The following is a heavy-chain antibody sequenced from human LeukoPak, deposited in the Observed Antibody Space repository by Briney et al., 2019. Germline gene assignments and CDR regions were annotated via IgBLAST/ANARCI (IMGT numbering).Heavy chain of an antibody. D-gene: IGHD3-16*01. V-gene: IGHV5-51*01. CDR2: IYPGDSDT. CDR3: ARRAMITFGGTQYYFDY. CDR1: GYSFTTYW. J-gene: IGHJ4*02. Sequence: GESLKISCEGSGYSFTTYWIGWVRQMPGKGLEWMGIIYPGDSDTRYSPSFQGQVTISADKSISTAYLQWSSLKASDTAMYYCARRAMITFGGTQYYFDYWGQGTLVTVSS.